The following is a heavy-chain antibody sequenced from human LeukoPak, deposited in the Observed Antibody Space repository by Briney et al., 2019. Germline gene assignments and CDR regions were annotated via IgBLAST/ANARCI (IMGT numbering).Heavy chain of an antibody. CDR3: AHMGAWFGELSYYFDY. V-gene: IGHV2-5*02. J-gene: IGHJ4*02. CDR1: GFSLSTSGVG. CDR2: IYWDDDK. Sequence: SGPTLVKPTQTLTLTCTFSGFSLSTSGVGVGWIRQPPGKALEWLALIYWDDDKRYSPSLKSRLTITKDTSKNQVVLTMTNMDPVDTATYYCAHMGAWFGELSYYFDYWGQGTLVTVSS. D-gene: IGHD3-10*01.